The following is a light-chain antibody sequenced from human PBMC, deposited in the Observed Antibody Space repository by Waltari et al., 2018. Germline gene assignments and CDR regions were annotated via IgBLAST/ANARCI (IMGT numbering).Light chain of an antibody. Sequence: QLVLTQSPSASASLGASVKLTCTLSSGHSTNVIAWLQKRPEKGPRYLMKVNSDGSHNKGDEIPDRFSGSSSVAERYLTISSLQSEDEADYYCQTGGHGTWVFGGGTKLTVL. CDR1: SGHSTNV. V-gene: IGLV4-69*01. CDR2: VNSDGSH. J-gene: IGLJ3*02. CDR3: QTGGHGTWV.